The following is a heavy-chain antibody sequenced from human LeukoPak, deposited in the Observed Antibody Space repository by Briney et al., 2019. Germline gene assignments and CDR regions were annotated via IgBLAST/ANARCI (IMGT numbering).Heavy chain of an antibody. V-gene: IGHV1-2*02. CDR2: INPDSGDT. J-gene: IGHJ4*02. CDR3: ARESIRIVGAAKVKFFDY. CDR1: GYTFTGHY. Sequence: APVKVSCKASGYTFTGHYIHWVRQAPGEGLEWMGGINPDSGDTNYAQTFEGRVTMTRDTSISTASLDLSKLRSDDTAVYYCARESIRIVGAAKVKFFDYWGQGTLLTVSS. D-gene: IGHD1-26*01.